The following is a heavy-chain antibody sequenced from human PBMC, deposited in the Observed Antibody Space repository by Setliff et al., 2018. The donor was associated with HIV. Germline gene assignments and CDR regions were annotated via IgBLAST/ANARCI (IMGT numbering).Heavy chain of an antibody. D-gene: IGHD3-16*02. CDR1: GGSISSSRYY. Sequence: SETLSLTCTVSGGSISSSRYYWGWIRQPPGKGLEWIGSMYYSGSTYYNPSLKSRVTISADTSKNQFPLKFTSVTVADTAVYYCQTPKYRDSFDIWVQG. J-gene: IGHJ3*02. V-gene: IGHV4-39*01. CDR3: QTPKYRDSFDI. CDR2: MYYSGST.